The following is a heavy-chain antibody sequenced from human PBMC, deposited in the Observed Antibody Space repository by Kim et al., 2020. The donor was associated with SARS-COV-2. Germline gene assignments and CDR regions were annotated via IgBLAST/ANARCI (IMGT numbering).Heavy chain of an antibody. V-gene: IGHV5-10-1*01. CDR1: GYSFTSHW. Sequence: GESLKISCKGSGYSFTSHWISWVRQMPGKGLEWMGRIDPSDSYTNYSPSFQGHVIFSTDKSISTAYLQWSSLKASDTAMYYCARHDRQTSRGGHGYYGMGVWGQGTAVTVSS. CDR3: ARHDRQTSRGGHGYYGMGV. CDR2: IDPSDSYT. J-gene: IGHJ6*02. D-gene: IGHD3-10*01.